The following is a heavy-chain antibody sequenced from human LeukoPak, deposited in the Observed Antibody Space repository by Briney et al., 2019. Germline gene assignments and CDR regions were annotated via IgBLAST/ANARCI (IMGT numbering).Heavy chain of an antibody. CDR2: IYYSGST. CDR1: GDSISSTYS. J-gene: IGHJ4*02. D-gene: IGHD1-26*01. V-gene: IGHV4-38-2*02. Sequence: SETLSLTCTVSGDSISSTYSWGWIRQPPGKGLEWIGNIYYSGSTYYNPSLKSRVTMSVDTSKNQFSLRLSSVTAADTAVYYCASRIVGTPDYFDYWGQGTLVTVSS. CDR3: ASRIVGTPDYFDY.